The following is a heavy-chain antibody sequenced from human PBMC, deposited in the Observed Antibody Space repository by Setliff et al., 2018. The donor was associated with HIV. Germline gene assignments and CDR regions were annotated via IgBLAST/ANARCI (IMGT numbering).Heavy chain of an antibody. J-gene: IGHJ4*02. CDR1: GFTFDDYA. Sequence: GGSLRLSCAASGFTFDDYAMHWVRQAPGKGLEWVSSIDSSSTFIYYADSVEGRFTISRDNAKNSLYLQMNSLRAEDTAVYYCARDGVATTEGYWGQGTLVTVSS. CDR3: ARDGVATTEGY. V-gene: IGHV3-21*01. D-gene: IGHD5-12*01. CDR2: IDSSSTFI.